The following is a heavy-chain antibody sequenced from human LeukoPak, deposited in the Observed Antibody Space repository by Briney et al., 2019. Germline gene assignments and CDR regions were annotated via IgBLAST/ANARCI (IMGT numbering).Heavy chain of an antibody. V-gene: IGHV4-34*01. CDR1: GGSISTFY. Sequence: SETLSLTCTVSGGSISTFYWTWIRQPPGKGLEWIGEINHSGSTNYNPSLKSRVTISVDTSKNQFSLKLSSVTAADTAVYYCARVGVKYGSGRYQSYYMDVWGKGTTVTVSS. CDR2: INHSGST. J-gene: IGHJ6*03. D-gene: IGHD3-10*01. CDR3: ARVGVKYGSGRYQSYYMDV.